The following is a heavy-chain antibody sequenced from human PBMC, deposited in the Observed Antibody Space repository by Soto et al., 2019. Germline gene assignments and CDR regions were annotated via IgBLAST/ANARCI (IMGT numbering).Heavy chain of an antibody. CDR1: GFTFSSYA. D-gene: IGHD1-26*01. J-gene: IGHJ2*01. CDR2: ISGSGGST. V-gene: IGHV3-23*01. Sequence: GGSLRLSCAASGFTFSSYAMSWVRQAPGKGLEWVSAISGSGGSTYYADSVKGRFTISRDNSKNTLYLQMNSLRAEDTAVYYCAKVKVMGATLWPGGVHEWYFDLWGRGTLVTVSS. CDR3: AKVKVMGATLWPGGVHEWYFDL.